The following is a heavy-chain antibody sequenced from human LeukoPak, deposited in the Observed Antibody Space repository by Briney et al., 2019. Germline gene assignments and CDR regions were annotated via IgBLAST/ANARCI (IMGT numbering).Heavy chain of an antibody. J-gene: IGHJ4*01. Sequence: PSETLSLTCTVSGGSISSSSYYWGWIRQPPGKGLEWIGEINHSGNTYYNTSLRSRVTISIDTSKNQFSLKLSSVTAADTAMYYCARSFSSSWRRYDYWGQGTLVTVSS. V-gene: IGHV4-39*07. CDR2: INHSGNT. CDR1: GGSISSSSYY. CDR3: ARSFSSSWRRYDY. D-gene: IGHD6-13*01.